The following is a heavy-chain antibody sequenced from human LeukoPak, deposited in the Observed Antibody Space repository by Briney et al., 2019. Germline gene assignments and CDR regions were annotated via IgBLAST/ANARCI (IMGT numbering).Heavy chain of an antibody. D-gene: IGHD3-10*01. J-gene: IGHJ3*02. CDR3: ARDRGMTNDAFDI. V-gene: IGHV1-46*01. CDR1: GYTFTSYY. CDR2: INPSGGST. Sequence: ASVKVSCKASGYTFTSYYRHWVRQAPGQGLEWMGIINPSGGSTSYAQKFQGRVTMTRDASTSTVYMELSSLRSEDTAVYYCARDRGMTNDAFDIWGQGTMVTVSS.